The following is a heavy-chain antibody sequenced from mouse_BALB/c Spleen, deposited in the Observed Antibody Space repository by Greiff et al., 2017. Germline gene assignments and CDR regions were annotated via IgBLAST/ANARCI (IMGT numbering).Heavy chain of an antibody. CDR2: ISSGGGST. Sequence: DVMLVESGGGLVKPGGSLKLSCAASGFAFSSYDMSWVRQTPEKRLEWVAYISSGGGSTYYPDTVKGRFTISRDNAKNTLYLQMSSLKSEDTAMYYCARQARAMDYWGQGTSVTVSS. CDR1: GFAFSSYD. V-gene: IGHV5-12-1*01. CDR3: ARQARAMDY. J-gene: IGHJ4*01.